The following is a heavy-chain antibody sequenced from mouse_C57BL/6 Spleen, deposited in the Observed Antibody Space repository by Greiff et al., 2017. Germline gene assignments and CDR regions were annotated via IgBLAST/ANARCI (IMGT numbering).Heavy chain of an antibody. V-gene: IGHV1-15*01. CDR2: IDPETGGT. D-gene: IGHD1-1*01. CDR1: GYTFTDYE. Sequence: VQLKQSGAELVRPGASVTLSCKASGYTFTDYEMHWVKQTPVHGLEWIGAIDPETGGTAYNQKFKGKAILTADKSSSTAYMELRSLTSEDSAVYYCTRWITTVVATRYFDVWGTGTTVTVSS. J-gene: IGHJ1*03. CDR3: TRWITTVVATRYFDV.